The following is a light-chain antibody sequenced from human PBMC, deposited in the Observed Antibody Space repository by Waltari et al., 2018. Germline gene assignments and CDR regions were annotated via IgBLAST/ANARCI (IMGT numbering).Light chain of an antibody. CDR1: QRVSRW. V-gene: IGKV1-5*03. CDR2: KTS. CDR3: QHYSTYSWT. Sequence: IQMTQSPSTLSASVGDRVTMTCRASQRVSRWFAWYQQKPGKAPKLLIYKTSTLESGVPSRFSGSGSGTEFSLTISSLQPDDFATYYCQHYSTYSWTFGQGTKLEIK. J-gene: IGKJ1*01.